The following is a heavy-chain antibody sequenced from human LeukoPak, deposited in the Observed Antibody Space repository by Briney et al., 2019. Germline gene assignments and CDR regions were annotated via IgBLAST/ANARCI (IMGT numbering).Heavy chain of an antibody. CDR2: IYGSGST. D-gene: IGHD6-19*01. J-gene: IGHJ4*02. Sequence: PSETLSLTCTVSGGSISSYYWSWIRQPPGKGLEWIGHIYGSGSTNYNPSLKSRVTISVDTSKNQFSLKLSSVTAADTAVYYCARVYSSGWYDWDYWGQGTLVTVSS. CDR1: GGSISSYY. V-gene: IGHV4-59*01. CDR3: ARVYSSGWYDWDY.